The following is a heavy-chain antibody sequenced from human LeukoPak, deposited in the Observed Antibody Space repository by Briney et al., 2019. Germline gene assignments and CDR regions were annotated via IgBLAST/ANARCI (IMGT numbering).Heavy chain of an antibody. V-gene: IGHV4-39*01. D-gene: IGHD3-10*02. CDR1: GASISSSSYY. J-gene: IGHJ4*02. CDR2: IFYAGST. CDR3: VRQSGSVYVPVDC. Sequence: PSETLSLTCTVSGASISSSSYYWGWIRQPPGKGLEWIGTIFYAGSTYYNPSLKSRVTMSVDTSKNQFSLKLNSVTAADTAVYYCVRQSGSVYVPVDCWGQGTLVTVSS.